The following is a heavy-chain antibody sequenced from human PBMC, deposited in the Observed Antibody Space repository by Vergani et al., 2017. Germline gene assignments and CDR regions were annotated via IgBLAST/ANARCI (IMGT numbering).Heavy chain of an antibody. D-gene: IGHD6-13*01. CDR1: GGSISSSSYY. Sequence: QLQLQESGPGLVKPSETLSLTCTVSGGSISSSSYYWGWIRQPPGKGLEWIGEINHSGSTNYNPSLKSRVTISVDTSKNQFSLKLSSVTAADTAVYYCARVWAGSSSIDYWGQGTLVTVSS. CDR2: INHSGST. J-gene: IGHJ4*02. CDR3: ARVWAGSSSIDY. V-gene: IGHV4-39*07.